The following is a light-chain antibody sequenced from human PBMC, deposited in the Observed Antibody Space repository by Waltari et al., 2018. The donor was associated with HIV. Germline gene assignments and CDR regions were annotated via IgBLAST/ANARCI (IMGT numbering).Light chain of an antibody. V-gene: IGKV1-39*01. Sequence: DIQMTQSPSSLSASPGATINITCRTSQNIKSDLNWYQQKPGTIPKLLVYSASGVQSGVPPRISGSGSATDFTLTIDSLQPDDSASYFCQQSHTTPFTFGGGTTVEVK. CDR3: QQSHTTPFT. CDR1: QNIKSD. CDR2: SAS. J-gene: IGKJ4*01.